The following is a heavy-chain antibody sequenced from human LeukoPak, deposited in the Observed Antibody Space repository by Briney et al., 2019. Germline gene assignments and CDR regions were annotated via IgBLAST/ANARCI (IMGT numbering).Heavy chain of an antibody. Sequence: EASVKVSCKASGYTFTGYYMHWVRQAPGQGLEWLAWINLNSGGTNYAQEFQGRVTMTRDTSISTAYMELSRLKSDDTAVYYCARGASYYYDSSGYSNFDYWGQGTLVTVSS. V-gene: IGHV1-2*02. CDR3: ARGASYYYDSSGYSNFDY. D-gene: IGHD3-22*01. J-gene: IGHJ4*02. CDR1: GYTFTGYY. CDR2: INLNSGGT.